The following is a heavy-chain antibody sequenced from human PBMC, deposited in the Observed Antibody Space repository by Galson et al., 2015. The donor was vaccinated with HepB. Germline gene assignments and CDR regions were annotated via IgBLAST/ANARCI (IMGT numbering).Heavy chain of an antibody. CDR2: IWYDGSNK. CDR1: GFTFSSYG. CDR3: ARGDRAYGSGSYFNDAFDI. Sequence: SLRLSCAASGFTFSSYGMHWVRQAPGKGLEWVAVIWYDGSNKYYADSVKGRFTISRDNSKNTLYLQMNSLRAEDTAVYYCARGDRAYGSGSYFNDAFDIWGQGTMVTVSS. V-gene: IGHV3-33*01. J-gene: IGHJ3*02. D-gene: IGHD3-10*01.